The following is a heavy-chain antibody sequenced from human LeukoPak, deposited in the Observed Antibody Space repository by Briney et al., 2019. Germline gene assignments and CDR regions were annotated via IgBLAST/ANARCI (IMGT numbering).Heavy chain of an antibody. CDR2: IYYSGST. Sequence: SSETLSLTCTVSGGSISSYYWSWIRQPPGKGLEWIGSIYYSGSTYYNPSLKSRVTISVDTSKNQFSLKLSSVTAADTAVYYCARDRKQWLAYYFDYWGQGTLVTVSS. CDR1: GGSISSYY. D-gene: IGHD6-19*01. V-gene: IGHV4-59*12. CDR3: ARDRKQWLAYYFDY. J-gene: IGHJ4*02.